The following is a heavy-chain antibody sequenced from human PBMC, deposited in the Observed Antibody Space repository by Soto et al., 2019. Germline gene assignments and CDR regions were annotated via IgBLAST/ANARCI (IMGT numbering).Heavy chain of an antibody. D-gene: IGHD6-13*01. CDR3: ARLQAAVPHY. Sequence: QVQLQESGPGLVMPSETLSLTYTVSGDSISGSPYFWGWIRQPPGKRLEWIGSIFYDGYTLYTPSLKRRVTISVDTSKNQFSLKLTSVASADTAIFFCARLQAAVPHYWGQGILVTVSS. CDR1: GDSISGSPYF. J-gene: IGHJ4*02. CDR2: IFYDGYT. V-gene: IGHV4-39*01.